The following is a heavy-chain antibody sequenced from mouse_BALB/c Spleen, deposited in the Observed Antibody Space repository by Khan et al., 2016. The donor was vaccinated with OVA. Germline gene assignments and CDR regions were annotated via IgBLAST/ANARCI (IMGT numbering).Heavy chain of an antibody. Sequence: QVQLKESGAELARPGASGKMSCKASGYTFTSHTMHWVKQRPGQGLEWIGYINPRSDYTQYNQKFNDKATLTADISCSTAYMQLSSLTSEDSAVYYCARRTSEYALAYWGQGTSVTVSS. CDR2: INPRSDYT. V-gene: IGHV1-4*01. D-gene: IGHD2-14*01. J-gene: IGHJ4*01. CDR3: ARRTSEYALAY. CDR1: GYTFTSHT.